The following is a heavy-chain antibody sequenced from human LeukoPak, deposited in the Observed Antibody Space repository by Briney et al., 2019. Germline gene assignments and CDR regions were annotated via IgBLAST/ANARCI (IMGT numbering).Heavy chain of an antibody. CDR3: AKDAVGATAYYFDY. CDR1: GFTFTSYA. V-gene: IGHV3-23*01. J-gene: IGHJ4*02. D-gene: IGHD1-26*01. CDR2: ISSSGDT. Sequence: GGSLRLSCAASGFTFTSYAMTWVRQAPGKGLEWVSAISSSGDTYYAGSVKGRFTISRDNSKNTLYLQMNSLRAEDTAVYYCAKDAVGATAYYFDYWGQGTLVTXSS.